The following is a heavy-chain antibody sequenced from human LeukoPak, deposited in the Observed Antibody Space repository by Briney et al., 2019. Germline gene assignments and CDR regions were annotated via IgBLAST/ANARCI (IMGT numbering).Heavy chain of an antibody. Sequence: GASVKVSCKASGYTFTSYGISWVRQAPGQGLEWMGWISAYNGNTNYAQKLQGRVTMTTDTSTSTAYMEVRSLRSDDTAVYYCARDLAQDFGDYYFDYWGQGTLVTVSS. D-gene: IGHD4-17*01. J-gene: IGHJ4*02. CDR3: ARDLAQDFGDYYFDY. V-gene: IGHV1-18*01. CDR1: GYTFTSYG. CDR2: ISAYNGNT.